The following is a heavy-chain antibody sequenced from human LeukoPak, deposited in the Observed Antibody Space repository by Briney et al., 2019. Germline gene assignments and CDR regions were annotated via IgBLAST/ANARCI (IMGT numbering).Heavy chain of an antibody. D-gene: IGHD6-6*01. CDR3: ARVVETSSDFDY. CDR2: ISYDGTTQ. Sequence: PGGSLRLSCAASGFTFSNYWMNWVRQAPGKGLEWVSIISYDGTTQYYADSVKGRFTISRDNAKNSLYVQMNSLRAEDTAVYYCARVVETSSDFDYWGQGTLVTVSS. V-gene: IGHV3-30*07. J-gene: IGHJ4*02. CDR1: GFTFSNYW.